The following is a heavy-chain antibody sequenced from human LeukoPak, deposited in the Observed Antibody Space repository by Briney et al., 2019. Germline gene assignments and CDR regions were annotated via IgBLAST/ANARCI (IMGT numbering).Heavy chain of an antibody. CDR3: ARDPYDTGANDAFDI. J-gene: IGHJ3*02. D-gene: IGHD2-8*02. CDR2: IYTSGST. Sequence: PSQTLSLTCTVSGGSISSGTYYWNWIRQPAGKGLEWIGRIYTSGSTNYNPSLKSRVTISVDTSKNQFSLKLTSVTAADTAMYYCARDPYDTGANDAFDIWGQGTMVSVSS. CDR1: GGSISSGTYY. V-gene: IGHV4-61*02.